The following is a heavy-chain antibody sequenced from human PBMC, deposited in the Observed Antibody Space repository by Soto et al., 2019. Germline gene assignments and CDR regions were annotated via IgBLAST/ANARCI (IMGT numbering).Heavy chain of an antibody. Sequence: ASVKVSCKASGYTFTGYYMHWVRQAPGQGLEWMGWINPNSGGTNYAQKFQGWVTMTRDTSISTAYMELSRLRSDDTAVYYCARWFEGLAVAGTDVYYFDYWGQGTLVTVSS. V-gene: IGHV1-2*04. CDR2: INPNSGGT. CDR1: GYTFTGYY. J-gene: IGHJ4*02. CDR3: ARWFEGLAVAGTDVYYFDY. D-gene: IGHD6-19*01.